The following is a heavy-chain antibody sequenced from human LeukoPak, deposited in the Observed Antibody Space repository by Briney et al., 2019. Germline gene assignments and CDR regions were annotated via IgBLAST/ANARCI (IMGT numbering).Heavy chain of an antibody. Sequence: SETLSLTCTVSGGSISSYYWSWIRQPPGKGLEWIGYIYYSGSTNYNPSLKSRVTISVDTSKNQFSLKLSSVTAADTAVYYCARHSRCYGSGSYYLDRIYYFDYWGQGTLVTVSS. D-gene: IGHD3-10*01. V-gene: IGHV4-59*08. J-gene: IGHJ4*02. CDR1: GGSISSYY. CDR3: ARHSRCYGSGSYYLDRIYYFDY. CDR2: IYYSGST.